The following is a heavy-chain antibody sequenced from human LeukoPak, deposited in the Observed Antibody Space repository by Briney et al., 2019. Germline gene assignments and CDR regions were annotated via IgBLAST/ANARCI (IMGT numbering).Heavy chain of an antibody. CDR2: INPNRGGT. CDR3: ARFVNYYVSSGFFWFDP. D-gene: IGHD3-22*01. CDR1: GYTFTGYY. J-gene: IGHJ5*02. Sequence: ASVKVSCKASGYTFTGYYMHWVRQAPGQGLEWMRRINPNRGGTNYAQKFQGRVTMTRDTSISTAYMELSRLRSDDTAVYYCARFVNYYVSSGFFWFDPWGQGSLVTVSS. V-gene: IGHV1-2*06.